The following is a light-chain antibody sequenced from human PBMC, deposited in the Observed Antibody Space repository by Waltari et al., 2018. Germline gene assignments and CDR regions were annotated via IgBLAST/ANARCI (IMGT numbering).Light chain of an antibody. CDR2: YDT. V-gene: IGLV3-21*04. CDR1: DIGSQS. J-gene: IGLJ2*01. CDR3: QVWDISTDQPI. Sequence: SSELTQPPSVSVAPGKTARITCGGHDIGSQSVHWYQQKPGQAPGVVIHYDTDRPSGSPERFAGSNSGNTATLTISRVEAGDEADYYCQVWDISTDQPIFGGGTKLTVL.